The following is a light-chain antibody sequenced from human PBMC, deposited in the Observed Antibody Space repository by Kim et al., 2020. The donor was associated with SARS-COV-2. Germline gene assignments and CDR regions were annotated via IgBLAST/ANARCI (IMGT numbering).Light chain of an antibody. CDR1: KLGHRY. CDR2: QDD. CDR3: QAWDSSTGV. Sequence: SYELTQPPSVSVSPGQTASITCSGDKLGHRYICWYQQKPGQSPVLVIYQDDKRPSGIPERFSGSNSGNTATLTISGTQAMDEADYYCQAWDSSTGVFGTG. J-gene: IGLJ1*01. V-gene: IGLV3-1*01.